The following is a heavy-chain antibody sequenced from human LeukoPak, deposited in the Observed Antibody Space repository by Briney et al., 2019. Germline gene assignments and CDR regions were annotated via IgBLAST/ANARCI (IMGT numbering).Heavy chain of an antibody. J-gene: IGHJ4*02. D-gene: IGHD2-2*02. CDR3: ARGARYCSSTSCYTY. Sequence: SETLSLTCTVSGGSISSSRYYGGWIRQPPGRGREGVGIIYSSGTAYYNPSLKSRVTVSVDTSKNQFSLKLSSVTAADTAVYYCARGARYCSSTSCYTYWGQGTLVTVSS. V-gene: IGHV4-39*07. CDR1: GGSISSSRYY. CDR2: IYSSGTA.